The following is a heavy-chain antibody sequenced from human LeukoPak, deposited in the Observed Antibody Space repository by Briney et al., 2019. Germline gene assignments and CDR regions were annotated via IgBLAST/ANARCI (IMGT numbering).Heavy chain of an antibody. CDR1: GGSISAYY. Sequence: SETLSLTCAVYGGSISAYYWSWIRQPPGKGLEWIGEINHSGSTHYNPSLKSRVTISIDTSKTQFSLEMSSVTAADTAVYYCARGRGARSSRWYNWFDPWGQGTLVTVSS. D-gene: IGHD6-13*01. V-gene: IGHV4-34*01. J-gene: IGHJ5*02. CDR2: INHSGST. CDR3: ARGRGARSSRWYNWFDP.